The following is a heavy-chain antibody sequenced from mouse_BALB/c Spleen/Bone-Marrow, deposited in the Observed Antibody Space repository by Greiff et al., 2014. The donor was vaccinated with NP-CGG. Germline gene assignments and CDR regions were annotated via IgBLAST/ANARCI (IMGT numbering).Heavy chain of an antibody. D-gene: IGHD1-1*01. Sequence: GQLKGSGAELVKPGASGKLSCTASGFNIKDTYMHWGKQRPEQGLGGIGRIDPANGNTKYDPKFQGKATITADTSSNTAYLQLSSLTSEDTAVYYCAPYYYGSSQFAYWGQGTLVTVSA. V-gene: IGHV14-3*02. CDR3: APYYYGSSQFAY. CDR2: IDPANGNT. CDR1: GFNIKDTY. J-gene: IGHJ3*01.